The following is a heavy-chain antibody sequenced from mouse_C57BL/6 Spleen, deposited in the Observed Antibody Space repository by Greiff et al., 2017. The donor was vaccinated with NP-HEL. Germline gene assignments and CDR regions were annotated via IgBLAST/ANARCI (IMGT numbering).Heavy chain of an antibody. V-gene: IGHV1-52*01. Sequence: QVQLQQPGAELVRPGSSVKLSCKASGYTFTSYWIHWVKQRPIQGLEWIGNIDPSDSETHYNQKFKDKATLTVDKSSSTAYMQLSSLTSEDSAVYYCARTGSTVALYFDYWGQGTTLTVSS. CDR2: IDPSDSET. J-gene: IGHJ2*01. D-gene: IGHD1-1*01. CDR1: GYTFTSYW. CDR3: ARTGSTVALYFDY.